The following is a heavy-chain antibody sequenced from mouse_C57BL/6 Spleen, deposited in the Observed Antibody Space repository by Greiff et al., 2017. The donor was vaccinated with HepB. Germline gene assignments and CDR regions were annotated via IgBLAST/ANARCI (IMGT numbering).Heavy chain of an antibody. CDR1: GYTFTDYN. V-gene: IGHV1-22*01. CDR3: ARWDYYGSSYRYPFYAMDY. J-gene: IGHJ4*01. D-gene: IGHD1-1*01. CDR2: INPNNGGT. Sequence: EVQLQQSGPELVKPGASVKMSCKASGYTFTDYNMHWVKQSHGKSLEWIGYINPNNGGTSYNQKFKGKATLTVNKSSSTAYMELRSLTSEDSAVYYCARWDYYGSSYRYPFYAMDYWGQGTSVTVSS.